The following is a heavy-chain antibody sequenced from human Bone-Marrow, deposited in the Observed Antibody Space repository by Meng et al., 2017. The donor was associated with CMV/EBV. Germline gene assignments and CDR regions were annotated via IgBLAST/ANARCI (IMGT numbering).Heavy chain of an antibody. CDR2: IYYSGST. D-gene: IGHD3-3*01. CDR3: ARARFLEWLIPNWFDP. CDR1: SVRRGSYY. J-gene: IGHJ5*02. Sequence: SVRRGSYYWSWIRQPPGKGLEWFGYIYYSGSTNYNPSLKSRVTISVDTSKNQFSLKLSSVTAADTAVYYCARARFLEWLIPNWFDPWGQGTLVTVSS. V-gene: IGHV4-61*01.